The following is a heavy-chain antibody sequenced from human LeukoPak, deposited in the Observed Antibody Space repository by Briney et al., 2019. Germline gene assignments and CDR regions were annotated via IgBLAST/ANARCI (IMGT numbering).Heavy chain of an antibody. CDR3: ARDTHYYDSRGADY. V-gene: IGHV4-30-4*01. Sequence: SQTLSLTCAVSGGSISSGDYYWSWIRQPPGKGLEWIGYIYYSGSTYYNPSLKSRVTISVDTSKNQFSLKLSSVTAADTAVYYCARDTHYYDSRGADYWGQGTLVTVSS. CDR2: IYYSGST. D-gene: IGHD3-22*01. J-gene: IGHJ4*02. CDR1: GGSISSGDYY.